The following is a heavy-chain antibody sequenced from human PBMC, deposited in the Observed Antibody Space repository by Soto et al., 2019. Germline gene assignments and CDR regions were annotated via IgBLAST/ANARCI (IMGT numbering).Heavy chain of an antibody. J-gene: IGHJ4*02. CDR1: GGSMSSGDYY. Sequence: QVQLQESGPGLVKPSQTLSLTCTVSGGSMSSGDYYWSWIRQPPGEVLEWIGYTHNSGSTYNNPSLKNRLIISLDKSKNQFSLKLSSVTAADTAVYYCARERRWDTVTTTNFDYWVRGTLVTVSS. V-gene: IGHV4-30-4*01. CDR3: ARERRWDTVTTTNFDY. D-gene: IGHD5-12*01. CDR2: THNSGST.